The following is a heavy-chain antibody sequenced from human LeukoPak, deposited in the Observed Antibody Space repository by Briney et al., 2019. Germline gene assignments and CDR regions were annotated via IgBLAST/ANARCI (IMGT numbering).Heavy chain of an antibody. D-gene: IGHD2-2*01. CDR2: ISYDGSKK. CDR1: GFTFSTYG. Sequence: GRSLRLSCAASGFTFSTYGMHWVRQAPGKGLEWVALISYDGSKKYYADSVKGRFTISRDNSKNTLSLQMNSLKTEDTAVYYCTTDVPRDYWGQGTLVTVSS. V-gene: IGHV3-30*03. CDR3: TTDVPRDY. J-gene: IGHJ4*02.